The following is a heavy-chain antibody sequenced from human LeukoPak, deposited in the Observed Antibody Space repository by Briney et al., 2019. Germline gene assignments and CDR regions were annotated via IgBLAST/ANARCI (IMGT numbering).Heavy chain of an antibody. J-gene: IGHJ4*02. V-gene: IGHV4-59*08. CDR2: IYYSGST. CDR3: ARSLPGCGGDCYPIDY. Sequence: SETLSLTCTVSGGSISSYYWNWIRQPPGKGLEWIGYIYYSGSTKYNPSLKSRVTISVDTAKNQFSLKLTSVTAADTAVYYCARSLPGCGGDCYPIDYWGQGTLVTVSS. CDR1: GGSISSYY. D-gene: IGHD2-21*02.